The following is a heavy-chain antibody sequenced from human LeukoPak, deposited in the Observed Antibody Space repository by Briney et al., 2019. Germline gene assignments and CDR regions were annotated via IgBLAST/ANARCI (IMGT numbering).Heavy chain of an antibody. Sequence: ASVKVSCKASGYTFTGYYMHWVRQAPGQGLEWMGIINPSGGSTSYAQKFQGRVTMTRDTSTSTVYMELSSLRSEDTAVYYCARTSNPIDAFDIWGQGTMVTVSS. CDR3: ARTSNPIDAFDI. CDR1: GYTFTGYY. CDR2: INPSGGST. V-gene: IGHV1-46*01. J-gene: IGHJ3*02.